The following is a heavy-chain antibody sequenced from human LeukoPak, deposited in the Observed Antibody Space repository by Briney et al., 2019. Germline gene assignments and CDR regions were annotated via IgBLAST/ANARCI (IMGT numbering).Heavy chain of an antibody. J-gene: IGHJ1*01. CDR3: ARPSGSYRAEYFQH. CDR2: IYYSGRT. D-gene: IGHD1-26*01. CDR1: GDSISSTSYY. Sequence: PSETLSLTCTVSGDSISSTSYYWGWIRQPPGKGLEWIGTIYYSGRTYYNPSLKSRVTTFVDTAKNQVSLKLSSVTAADTAVCYCARPSGSYRAEYFQHWGQGTLVTVSS. V-gene: IGHV4-39*01.